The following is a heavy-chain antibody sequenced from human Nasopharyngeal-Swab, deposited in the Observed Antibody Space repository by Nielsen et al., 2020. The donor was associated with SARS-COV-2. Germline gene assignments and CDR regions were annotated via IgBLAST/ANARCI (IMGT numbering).Heavy chain of an antibody. D-gene: IGHD3-22*01. CDR2: VSYSGIT. Sequence: SETLSLTCTVSGAFISGHHWSWIRQPPGKGLEWIGYVSYSGITNYNPSLNSRVTISADSSKNQFSLELGSVTAADTAVYYCAREEYYYDSSGNYYRAFDNWGQGTLVSASS. CDR1: GAFISGHH. J-gene: IGHJ4*02. V-gene: IGHV4-59*11. CDR3: AREEYYYDSSGNYYRAFDN.